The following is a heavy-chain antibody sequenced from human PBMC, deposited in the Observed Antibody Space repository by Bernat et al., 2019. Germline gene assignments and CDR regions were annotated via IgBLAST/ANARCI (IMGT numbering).Heavy chain of an antibody. CDR3: AKGYCGDGTCYVFDV. J-gene: IGHJ3*01. V-gene: IGHV3-33*06. CDR2: IWYDGSNK. Sequence: QVQLVESGGGVVQPGRSLRLSCAASGFTFSSYGMHWVRQAPGKGLEWVAVIWYDGSNKYYADSVKGRFTISRDNSKNTLFLQMNYLRAEDTAVYYCAKGYCGDGTCYVFDVWGRGTMVSVTS. D-gene: IGHD2-15*01. CDR1: GFTFSSYG.